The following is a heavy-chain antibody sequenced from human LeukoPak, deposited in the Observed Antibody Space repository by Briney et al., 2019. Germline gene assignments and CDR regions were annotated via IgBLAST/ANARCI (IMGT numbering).Heavy chain of an antibody. CDR3: ARYTMAAAPRFDN. CDR2: VSYKGRP. Sequence: SETLSLTCTVSLGSLSTYSWSWIRHSPGKGLELIGFVSYKGRPNHNPSLRSRVTISVGPSKNQFSRTRNSVTAWDAAFYYCARYTMAAAPRFDNWGQETLVAVSS. CDR1: LGSLSTYS. V-gene: IGHV4-59*12. J-gene: IGHJ4*02. D-gene: IGHD3-10*01.